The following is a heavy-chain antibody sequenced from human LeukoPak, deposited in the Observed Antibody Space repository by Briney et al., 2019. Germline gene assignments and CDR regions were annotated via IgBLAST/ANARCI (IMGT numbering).Heavy chain of an antibody. Sequence: GGSLRLSCAASGFTFSSYAMSWVRQAPGKGLEWVSAISDSGGSTYYADSVKGRFTISRDNSKNTVYLQMNSLRAGDTAVYYCAKDRRGCSSTSCYYQFDYWGQGTLVTVSS. CDR2: ISDSGGST. CDR3: AKDRRGCSSTSCYYQFDY. D-gene: IGHD2-2*01. CDR1: GFTFSSYA. J-gene: IGHJ4*02. V-gene: IGHV3-23*01.